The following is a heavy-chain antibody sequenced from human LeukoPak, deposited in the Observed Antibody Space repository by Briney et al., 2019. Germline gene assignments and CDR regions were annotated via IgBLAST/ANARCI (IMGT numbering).Heavy chain of an antibody. CDR3: AKDADWRPAAD. CDR2: ITNSGDRT. Sequence: SGGSLRLSCAASGFTFSSYAMSWVRQAPGKGLEWVSSITNSGDRTYYADAVRGQFTISRDNSKSTLFLQMRSLRVEDTAIYYCAKDADWRPAADWGQGTLVIVSS. V-gene: IGHV3-23*01. J-gene: IGHJ4*02. CDR1: GFTFSSYA. D-gene: IGHD2-2*01.